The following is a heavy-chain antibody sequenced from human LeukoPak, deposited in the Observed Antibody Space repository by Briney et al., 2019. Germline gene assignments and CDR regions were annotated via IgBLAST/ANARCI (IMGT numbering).Heavy chain of an antibody. CDR2: INHSGST. CDR3: ARVRKEADGRGGFDY. D-gene: IGHD6-13*01. Sequence: PSETLSLTCAVYGGSFSGYYWSWIRQPPGKGLEWIGEINHSGSTNYNPSLKSRVTISVDTSKNQSSLKLSSVTAADTAVYYCARVRKEADGRGGFDYWGQGTLVTVSS. V-gene: IGHV4-34*01. CDR1: GGSFSGYY. J-gene: IGHJ4*02.